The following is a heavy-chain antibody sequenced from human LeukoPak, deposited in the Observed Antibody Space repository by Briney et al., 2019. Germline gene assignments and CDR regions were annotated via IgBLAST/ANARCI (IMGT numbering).Heavy chain of an antibody. Sequence: GGSLRLSCAASGFTFSSYGMHWVRQAPGKGLEWVAFIRYDGSNKYYADSVKGRFTISRDNSKNTLYLQMNSLRAEDTAVYYCAKDGGGPVAGYYYYYMDVWGKGTTVTISS. CDR3: AKDGGGPVAGYYYYYMDV. CDR1: GFTFSSYG. D-gene: IGHD6-19*01. CDR2: IRYDGSNK. J-gene: IGHJ6*03. V-gene: IGHV3-30*02.